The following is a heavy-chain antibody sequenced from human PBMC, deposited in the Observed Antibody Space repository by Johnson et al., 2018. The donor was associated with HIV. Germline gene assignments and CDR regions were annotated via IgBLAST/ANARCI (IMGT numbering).Heavy chain of an antibody. Sequence: MMLVESGGGLVQPGGSLRLSCAASGFTFSSYAMSWVRQAPGKGLEWVSAIRGSGGSTYYADSVKGRFTIARDNSKNTLYLQMNSLRAEDPAVYYCAKESRYYYDNSGPYWGQGTMVTVSS. V-gene: IGHV3-23*04. CDR1: GFTFSSYA. CDR2: IRGSGGST. D-gene: IGHD3-22*01. CDR3: AKESRYYYDNSGPY. J-gene: IGHJ3*01.